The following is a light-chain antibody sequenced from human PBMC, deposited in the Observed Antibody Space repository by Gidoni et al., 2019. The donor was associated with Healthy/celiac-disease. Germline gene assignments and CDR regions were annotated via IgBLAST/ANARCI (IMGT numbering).Light chain of an antibody. V-gene: IGLV3-1*01. CDR3: QACDSSTASVL. CDR2: QVR. J-gene: IGLJ2*01. CDR1: KLGDKY. Sequence: SYELTQQPSVSVSPGQTASLTCSGDKLGDKYACWYQQKPGQSPVLVIYQVRKRPSGIPERFSCSNSGNTSTLTIIGTHAMDEADYYCQACDSSTASVLFGGGTKLTVL.